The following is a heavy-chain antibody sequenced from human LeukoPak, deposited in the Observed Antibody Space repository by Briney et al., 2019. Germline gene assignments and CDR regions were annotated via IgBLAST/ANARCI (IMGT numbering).Heavy chain of an antibody. V-gene: IGHV4-38-2*01. Sequence: SETLSLTCAVSGYSISSGYYWGWIRQPPGKGLEWIGSIYHSGSTYYNPSLKSRVTISVDTSKNQFSLKLSSVTAADTAVYYCARLLDTVVIGDYWGQGTLVTVSS. J-gene: IGHJ4*02. CDR2: IYHSGST. CDR1: GYSISSGYY. CDR3: ARLLDTVVIGDY. D-gene: IGHD2-21*01.